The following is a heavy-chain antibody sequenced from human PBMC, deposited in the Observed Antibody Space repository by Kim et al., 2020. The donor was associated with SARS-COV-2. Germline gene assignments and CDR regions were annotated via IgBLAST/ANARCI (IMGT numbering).Heavy chain of an antibody. D-gene: IGHD2-15*01. J-gene: IGHJ3*02. CDR3: ARRSLVVVAATPGAFDI. V-gene: IGHV4-34*01. Sequence: PKSRVTISVDPSKNQCSLKLSSVTAADTAVYYCARRSLVVVAATPGAFDIWGQGTMVTVSS.